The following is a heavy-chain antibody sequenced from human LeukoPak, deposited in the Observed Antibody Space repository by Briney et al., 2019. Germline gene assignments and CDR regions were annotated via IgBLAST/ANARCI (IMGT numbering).Heavy chain of an antibody. V-gene: IGHV3-53*01. CDR3: VSGTIFGVTITDC. CDR2: IYTGGSA. CDR1: GFTVSTIH. J-gene: IGHJ4*02. Sequence: GGSLRLSCAASGFTVSTIHVSWVRQAPGRGLEWVSIIYTGGSAQYAESVKGRFTISRDSSRNTVYLQMNSLRAEDTAVYYCVSGTIFGVTITDCWGQGTLVTVSS. D-gene: IGHD3-3*01.